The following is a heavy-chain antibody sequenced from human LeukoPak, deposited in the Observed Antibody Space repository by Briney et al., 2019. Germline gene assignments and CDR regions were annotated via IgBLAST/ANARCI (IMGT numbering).Heavy chain of an antibody. D-gene: IGHD3-3*01. J-gene: IGHJ6*02. CDR3: ARGPETYYDFWSGYKGYYYYGMDV. V-gene: IGHV1-69*13. CDR2: IIPIFGTA. Sequence: ASVKVSCKASGGTFSRYAISWVRQAPGQGLEWMGGIIPIFGTANHAQKFQGRVTITADESTSTAYMELSSLRSDDTAVYYCARGPETYYDFWSGYKGYYYYGMDVWGQGTTVTVSS. CDR1: GGTFSRYA.